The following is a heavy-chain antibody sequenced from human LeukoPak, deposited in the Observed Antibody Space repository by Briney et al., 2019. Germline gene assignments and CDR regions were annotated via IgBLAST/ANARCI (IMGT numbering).Heavy chain of an antibody. Sequence: GGSLRLSCAASGFTFRSYAMNWVRQAPGKGLEWVSTYSAGGGSTSYADSVKGRFTISRDNSKNTLYLQMNSLRAEDTAIYFCAYLDSSGYYYGRLRYWGQGTPVTVSS. CDR1: GFTFRSYA. CDR3: AYLDSSGYYYGRLRY. V-gene: IGHV3-23*01. CDR2: YSAGGGST. J-gene: IGHJ4*02. D-gene: IGHD3-22*01.